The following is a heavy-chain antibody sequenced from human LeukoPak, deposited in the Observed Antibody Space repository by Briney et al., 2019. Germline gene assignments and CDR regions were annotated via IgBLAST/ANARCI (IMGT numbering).Heavy chain of an antibody. J-gene: IGHJ5*02. CDR3: ARSLRMDNWFDP. CDR2: INPSGGST. Sequence: ASVTVSCTASGYTFTSYYMHWVRQAPGQGLEWMGIINPSGGSTSYAQKFRGRVTMTRDTSTSTVYMELSSLRSEDTAVYYCARSLRMDNWFDPWGQGTLVTVSS. CDR1: GYTFTSYY. V-gene: IGHV1-46*01. D-gene: IGHD2-2*03.